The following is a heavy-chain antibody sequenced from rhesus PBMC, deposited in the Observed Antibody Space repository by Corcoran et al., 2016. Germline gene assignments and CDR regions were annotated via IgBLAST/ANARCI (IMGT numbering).Heavy chain of an antibody. CDR1: GGSISSNY. CDR3: ARGSYMNPSCFDY. J-gene: IGHJ4*01. D-gene: IGHD4-4*01. V-gene: IGHV4-173*01. Sequence: QLQLQESGPGLVKPSETLSVTCAVSGGSISSNYWSWIRKAPGQVLEWIGRISVSGGSTDYNPSLKSRVTISTDTSKNQFSLKLSSVTAADTAVYYCARGSYMNPSCFDYWGQGVLVTVSS. CDR2: ISVSGGST.